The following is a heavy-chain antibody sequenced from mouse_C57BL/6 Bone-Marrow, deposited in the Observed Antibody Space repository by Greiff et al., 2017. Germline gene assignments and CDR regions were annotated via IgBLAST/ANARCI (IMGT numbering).Heavy chain of an antibody. J-gene: IGHJ4*01. CDR3: ARDPPYDYDEGGYAMDY. V-gene: IGHV3-6*01. CDR1: GYSITSGYY. CDR2: ISYDGSN. Sequence: EVQLVESGPGLVKPSQSLSLTCSVTGYSITSGYYWNWIRQFPGNKLEWMGYISYDGSNNYNPSLKNRISITRDTSKNQFFLKLNSVTTEDTATYYCARDPPYDYDEGGYAMDYWGQGTSVTVSS. D-gene: IGHD2-4*01.